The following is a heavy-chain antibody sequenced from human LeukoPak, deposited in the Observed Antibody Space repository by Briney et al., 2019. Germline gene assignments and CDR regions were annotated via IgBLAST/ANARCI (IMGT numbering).Heavy chain of an antibody. J-gene: IGHJ4*02. Sequence: SGKVSCKAAGGTFNSYAFSWVRQAPGQGLEWMGGVSPLFGSSSYAQKFQGRVTISADESTSTVYMELSSLRSEDTAVYYCARDQPSAAAGTPFDYWGQGTLVTVSS. CDR2: VSPLFGSS. CDR1: GGTFNSYA. CDR3: ARDQPSAAAGTPFDY. D-gene: IGHD6-13*01. V-gene: IGHV1-69*13.